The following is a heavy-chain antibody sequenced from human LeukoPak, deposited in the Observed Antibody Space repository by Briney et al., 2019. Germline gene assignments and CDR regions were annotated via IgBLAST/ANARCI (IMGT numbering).Heavy chain of an antibody. CDR1: GFIFNNYA. Sequence: PGGSLRLSCAGSGFIFNNYAMHWVRQPPGKGLEWVSGISWNSGSIDYADSVKGRFTISRDNAKNSLYLQMNSLRAEDTAVYYCARGFADFVWGSYPSSYWGQGILVTVSS. V-gene: IGHV3-9*01. CDR3: ARGFADFVWGSYPSSY. D-gene: IGHD3-16*02. J-gene: IGHJ4*02. CDR2: ISWNSGSI.